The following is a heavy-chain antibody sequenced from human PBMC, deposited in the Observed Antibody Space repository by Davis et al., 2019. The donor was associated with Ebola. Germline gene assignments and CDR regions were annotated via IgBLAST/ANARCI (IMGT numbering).Heavy chain of an antibody. CDR1: SYTFTSYG. CDR3: AREAGATTRIYDS. V-gene: IGHV1-18*01. CDR2: ISAYNGNT. Sequence: ASVTVSCKASSYTFTSYGISWARQAPGQGLEWMGWISAYNGNTNYAQKLQGRVTMTTDTSRSTAYMELRSLRSDDTAVYYCAREAGATTRIYDSWGQGTLVTVSS. D-gene: IGHD1-26*01. J-gene: IGHJ5*01.